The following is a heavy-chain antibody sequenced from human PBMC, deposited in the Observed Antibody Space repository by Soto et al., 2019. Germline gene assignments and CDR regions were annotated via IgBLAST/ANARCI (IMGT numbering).Heavy chain of an antibody. J-gene: IGHJ4*02. CDR3: ARGFPSNFDY. CDR2: IYHSGST. V-gene: IGHV4-30-2*01. D-gene: IGHD3-3*01. CDR1: GGSIISGGYS. Sequence: PSETLSLTCAVSGGSIISGGYSCIWIRQPPGKGLEWIGYIYHSGSTYYNPSLKSRVTISVDRSKNQFSLKLSSVTAADTAVYYCARGFPSNFDYWGQGTLVTVSS.